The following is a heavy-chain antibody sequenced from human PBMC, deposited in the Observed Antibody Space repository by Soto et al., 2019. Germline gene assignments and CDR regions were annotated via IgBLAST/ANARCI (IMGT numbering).Heavy chain of an antibody. D-gene: IGHD3-10*01. CDR2: IYYSGST. V-gene: IGHV4-61*01. Sequence: TLSLTCTVSGGSVSSGSYYWSWIRQPPGKGLEWIGYIYYSGSTNYNPSLKSRVTISVDTSKNQFSLKLSSVTAADTAVYYCARQEGYYYGSGSLEYAFDIWGQGTMVTVSS. J-gene: IGHJ3*02. CDR3: ARQEGYYYGSGSLEYAFDI. CDR1: GGSVSSGSYY.